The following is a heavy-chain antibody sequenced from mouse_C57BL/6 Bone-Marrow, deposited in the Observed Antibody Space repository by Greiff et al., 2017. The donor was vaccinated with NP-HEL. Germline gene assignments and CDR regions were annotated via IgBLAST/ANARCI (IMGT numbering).Heavy chain of an antibody. CDR1: GFTFSSYA. V-gene: IGHV5-4*01. CDR3: ARGGPYYYGSSFDY. J-gene: IGHJ2*01. CDR2: ISDGGSYT. D-gene: IGHD1-1*01. Sequence: VQLKESGGGLVKPGGSLKLSCAASGFTFSSYAMSWVRQTPEKRLEWVATISDGGSYTYYPDNVKGRFTISRDNAKNNLYLQMSHLKSEDTAMYYCARGGPYYYGSSFDYWGQGTTLTVSS.